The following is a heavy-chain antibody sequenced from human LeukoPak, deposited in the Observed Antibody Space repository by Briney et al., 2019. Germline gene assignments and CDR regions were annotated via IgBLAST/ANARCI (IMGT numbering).Heavy chain of an antibody. D-gene: IGHD4-11*01. V-gene: IGHV1-69*13. J-gene: IGHJ6*03. CDR1: GGTFSSYA. CDR2: IIPIFGTA. Sequence: SVKVSCKASGGTFSSYAISWVRQAPGQGLEWMGGIIPIFGTANYAQKFQGRVTITADESTSTAYMELSSLRSEDTAVYYCARGPLYTVTAYYYYYYMDVWGKGTTVTVSS. CDR3: ARGPLYTVTAYYYYYYMDV.